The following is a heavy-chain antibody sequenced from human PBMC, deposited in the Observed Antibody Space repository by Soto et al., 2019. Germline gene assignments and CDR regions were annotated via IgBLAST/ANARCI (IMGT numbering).Heavy chain of an antibody. Sequence: QVQLVQSGAEVKKPGASVKVSCKASGYTFTSYGISWVRQAPGQGLEWMGWISAYNGNTNDAQKLQGRVTMTTDTSTSTANMERRSLRSDDTAVDYCAREGITGTTRDAFDIWGQGTMVTDSS. V-gene: IGHV1-18*04. CDR3: AREGITGTTRDAFDI. D-gene: IGHD1-20*01. J-gene: IGHJ3*02. CDR2: ISAYNGNT. CDR1: GYTFTSYG.